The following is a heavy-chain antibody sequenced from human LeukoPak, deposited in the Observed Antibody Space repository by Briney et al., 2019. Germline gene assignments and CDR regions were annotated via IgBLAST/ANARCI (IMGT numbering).Heavy chain of an antibody. CDR2: IYYSGST. CDR1: GGSISSYY. Sequence: RTSETLSLTCTVSGGSISSYYWSWIRQPPGKGLEWIGYIYYSGSTNYNPSLKSRVTISVDTSKNQFSLKLSSVTAADTAVYYCAREYRGSSFGVVSHAFDIWGQGTMVTVSS. CDR3: AREYRGSSFGVVSHAFDI. J-gene: IGHJ3*02. V-gene: IGHV4-59*01. D-gene: IGHD3-3*01.